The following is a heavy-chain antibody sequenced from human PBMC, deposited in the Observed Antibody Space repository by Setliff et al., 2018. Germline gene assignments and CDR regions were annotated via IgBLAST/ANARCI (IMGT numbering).Heavy chain of an antibody. J-gene: IGHJ5*01. CDR2: IGHTGSI. CDR1: GYSISSGYM. D-gene: IGHD2-21*02. V-gene: IGHV4-38-2*02. CDR3: SRDLVHGCDSDS. Sequence: KSSETLSLTCTVSGYSISSGYMWGWIRQPPGKGLEWVGNIGHTGSINYNPSLKSRLTISRVTSKNRASLNLDSVTASDTAVYYCSRDLVHGCDSDSWGQGILVTVSS.